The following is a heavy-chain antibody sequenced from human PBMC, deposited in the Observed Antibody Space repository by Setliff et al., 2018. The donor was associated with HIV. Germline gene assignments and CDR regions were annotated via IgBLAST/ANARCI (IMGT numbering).Heavy chain of an antibody. CDR1: GGSIISSVHY. Sequence: ASETLSLTCSVSGGSIISSVHYWGWIRQPPGKGLEWIGSIDYSGSTYYNPSLKSRVNIFIDTSKNQQSLKLSSVSAADTAVYYCARDDRCSGDTCYYYWGQGALVTVSS. J-gene: IGHJ4*02. CDR2: IDYSGST. CDR3: ARDDRCSGDTCYYY. D-gene: IGHD2-15*01. V-gene: IGHV4-39*02.